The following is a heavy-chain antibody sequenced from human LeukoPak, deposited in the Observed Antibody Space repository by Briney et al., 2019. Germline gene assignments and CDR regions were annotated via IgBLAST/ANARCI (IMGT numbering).Heavy chain of an antibody. J-gene: IGHJ6*03. CDR3: ARYNYYYYMDV. V-gene: IGHV1-69*13. CDR1: GGTFSTYA. CDR2: TIPIFETP. Sequence: AASVKVSCKASGGTFSTYAITWVRQAPGQGLEWMGGTIPIFETPNYAQKFQGRVTITADESTSTAYMELSSLTSEDTAVYYCARYNYYYYMDVWGKGTTVTVSS.